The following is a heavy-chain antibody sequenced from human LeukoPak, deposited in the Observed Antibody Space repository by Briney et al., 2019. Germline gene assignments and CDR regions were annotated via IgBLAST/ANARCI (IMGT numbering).Heavy chain of an antibody. D-gene: IGHD2-21*02. Sequence: SETLSLTCTVSGGSISSYYWSWIRQPPGKGLEWIGYIYYSGSTNYNPSLKSRVTISIDTSKNQFSLKLSSVTAADTAVYYCARDTALWTFDIWGQGTMVTVSS. J-gene: IGHJ3*02. CDR3: ARDTALWTFDI. CDR2: IYYSGST. CDR1: GGSISSYY. V-gene: IGHV4-59*01.